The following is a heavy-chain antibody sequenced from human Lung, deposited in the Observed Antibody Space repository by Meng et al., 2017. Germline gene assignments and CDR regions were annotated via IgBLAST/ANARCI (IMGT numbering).Heavy chain of an antibody. Sequence: QVHVMHLGAGVRKPGASVKVSCKASGYTRSTNGIMWVRQGPGQGLEKVGWISGFNGYTNYAQKFQGRVSMTTDTSTSTAYMEVRSLRSDDTAVYYCAAPGPSAEAGFDYWGQGTLVTVSS. CDR2: ISGFNGYT. CDR1: GYTRSTNG. CDR3: AAPGPSAEAGFDY. D-gene: IGHD6-13*01. J-gene: IGHJ4*02. V-gene: IGHV1-18*01.